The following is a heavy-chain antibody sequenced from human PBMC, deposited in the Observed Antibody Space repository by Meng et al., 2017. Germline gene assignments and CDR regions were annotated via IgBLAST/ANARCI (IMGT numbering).Heavy chain of an antibody. CDR3: ARELDAVGVTAYDL. D-gene: IGHD2-21*02. Sequence: SRHGLVNPSVTLSLPCAVSGVSISSNNWWSWVRQPPGKGLEWIGEVYHNGNANYNPSLKSRVTISVDKSKNQFSPKLSFVAAADTAIYYCARELDAVGVTAYDLWGQGTLVTVSS. CDR1: GVSISSNNW. V-gene: IGHV4-4*02. CDR2: VYHNGNA. J-gene: IGHJ4*02.